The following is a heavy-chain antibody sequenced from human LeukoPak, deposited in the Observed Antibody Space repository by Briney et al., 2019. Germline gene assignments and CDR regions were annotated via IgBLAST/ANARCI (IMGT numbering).Heavy chain of an antibody. CDR1: GGSISSYY. CDR2: IYYSGST. V-gene: IGHV4-59*01. J-gene: IGHJ6*02. CDR3: ARDLNPHRKSSSWLDYYYGMDV. D-gene: IGHD6-13*01. Sequence: SETLSLTCTVSGGSISSYYWSWIRQPPGKGLEWIGYIYYSGSTNYNPSLKSRVTISVDTSKNQFSLKLSSVTAADTAVYYCARDLNPHRKSSSWLDYYYGMDVWGQGTTVTVSS.